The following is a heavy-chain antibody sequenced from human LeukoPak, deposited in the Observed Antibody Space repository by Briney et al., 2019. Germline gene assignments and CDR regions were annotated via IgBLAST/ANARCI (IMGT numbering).Heavy chain of an antibody. CDR1: GYTFTEYY. CDR2: MNPQSGNT. Sequence: ASVKVSCKASGYTFTEYYINWVRQATGQGLEWMGWMNPQSGNTGYAQKFQGRVTITRDTSITTAYMELSSLRSEDTAVYYCARGQNDSNYGSAYYYYMDVWGKGTTVTVSS. D-gene: IGHD4-11*01. J-gene: IGHJ6*03. V-gene: IGHV1-8*03. CDR3: ARGQNDSNYGSAYYYYMDV.